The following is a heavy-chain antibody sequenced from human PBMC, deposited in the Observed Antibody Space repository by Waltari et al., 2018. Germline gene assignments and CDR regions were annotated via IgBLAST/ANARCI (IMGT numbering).Heavy chain of an antibody. CDR2: IYYSGGT. J-gene: IGHJ5*02. D-gene: IGHD2-2*01. V-gene: IGHV4-31*01. CDR1: GGSISSGGYF. CDR3: ARVPEYCSSPTSCFGGGWFDP. Sequence: QVQLQESGPGLVKPSQTLSLTCTVSGGSISSGGYFWSWIRQHPGKGLGWVGYIYYSGGTDRNPARKRQPSISLHTSKNQFSLTMGFGTAADTAVYYCARVPEYCSSPTSCFGGGWFDPWGQGTLVTVSS.